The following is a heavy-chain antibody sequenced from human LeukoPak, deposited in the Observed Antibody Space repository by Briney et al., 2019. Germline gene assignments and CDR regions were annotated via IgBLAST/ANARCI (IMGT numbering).Heavy chain of an antibody. D-gene: IGHD3-16*01. CDR1: GFTFSAYW. CDR2: IHRDGSVK. V-gene: IGHV3-7*01. Sequence: GGSLRLSCAASGFTFSAYWMTWVRQARGKGPEWVANIHRDGSVKNYVDSVKGRFTVSRDNTKKSLYLQMNGLRADDTAVYYCATDQGGGALNYWGLGTLVTVSS. J-gene: IGHJ4*02. CDR3: ATDQGGGALNY.